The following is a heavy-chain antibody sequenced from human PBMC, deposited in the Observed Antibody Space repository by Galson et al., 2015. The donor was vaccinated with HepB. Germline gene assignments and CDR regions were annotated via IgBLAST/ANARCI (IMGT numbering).Heavy chain of an antibody. CDR3: SRNPTSGYYSSTNYYYYYGMDV. D-gene: IGHD2-2*01. CDR2: IDPSDSYT. Sequence: QSGAEVKKPGESLRISCKGSGYSFTSYWISWVRQMPGKGLEWMGRIDPSDSYTNYSPSFQGHVTISADKSISTAYLQWSSLKASDSAMYYCSRNPTSGYYSSTNYYYYYGMDVWGQGTTVPVSS. J-gene: IGHJ6*02. V-gene: IGHV5-10-1*01. CDR1: GYSFTSYW.